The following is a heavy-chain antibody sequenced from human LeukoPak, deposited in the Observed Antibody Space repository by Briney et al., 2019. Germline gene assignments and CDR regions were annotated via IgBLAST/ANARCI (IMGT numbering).Heavy chain of an antibody. Sequence: PGGSLRLSCAASGFTFSSYAMSWVRQAPGKGLEWISAVSDSGSTTYYVDSVKGRFTISRDNSKNTLYLQMNSLRAEDTAVYYCAKEYSRSSFFDNWGQGILVTVSS. D-gene: IGHD6-6*01. CDR2: VSDSGSTT. CDR1: GFTFSSYA. J-gene: IGHJ4*02. CDR3: AKEYSRSSFFDN. V-gene: IGHV3-23*01.